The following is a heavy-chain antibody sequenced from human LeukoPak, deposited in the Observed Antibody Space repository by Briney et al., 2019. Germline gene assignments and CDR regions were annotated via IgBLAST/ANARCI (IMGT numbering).Heavy chain of an antibody. J-gene: IGHJ4*02. CDR3: ARDGPSVYFDY. CDR1: GGSFSGYY. V-gene: IGHV4-34*01. Sequence: PSETLSLTCAVYGGSFSGYYWSWIRQPPGKGLEWIGEINHSGSTNYNPSLKSRVNISRDTSKNHFSLKLDSVTAADTAVYYCARDGPSVYFDYWGQGILVTVSS. CDR2: INHSGST.